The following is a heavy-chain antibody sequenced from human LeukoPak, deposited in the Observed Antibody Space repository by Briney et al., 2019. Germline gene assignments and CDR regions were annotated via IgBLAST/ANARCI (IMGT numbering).Heavy chain of an antibody. V-gene: IGHV3-9*03. J-gene: IGHJ4*02. CDR3: AKDRYSRGHTHFDY. Sequence: PGGSLRLSCAASGFTFDDYVVHWVRQAPGKGLEWVSGSSWNSGSIGSADSVKGRFTISRDNAKTSLYLQMSSLRAEDMALYSCAKDRYSRGHTHFDYWGQGTLVTVSS. CDR1: GFTFDDYV. CDR2: SSWNSGSI. D-gene: IGHD6-19*01.